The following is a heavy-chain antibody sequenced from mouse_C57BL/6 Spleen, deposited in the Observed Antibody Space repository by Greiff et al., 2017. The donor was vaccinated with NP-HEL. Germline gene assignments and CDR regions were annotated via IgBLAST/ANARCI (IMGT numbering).Heavy chain of an antibody. V-gene: IGHV1-69*01. CDR3: ARRGGSMDY. D-gene: IGHD2-3*01. CDR1: GYTFTSYW. CDR2: IDPSDSYT. Sequence: VQLQQPGAELVMPGASVKLSCKASGYTFTSYWMHWVKQRPGQGLEWIGEIDPSDSYTNYNQKFKGKSTLTVDKSSSTAYMQLSSLTSEDSAVYYCARRGGSMDYWGQGTTLTVSS. J-gene: IGHJ2*01.